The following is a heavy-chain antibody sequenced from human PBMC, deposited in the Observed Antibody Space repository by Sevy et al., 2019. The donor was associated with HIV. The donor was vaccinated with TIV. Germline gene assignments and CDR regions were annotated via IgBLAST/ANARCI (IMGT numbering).Heavy chain of an antibody. Sequence: GGSLRLSCVASGFIFSNYDMHWVRQAPGKGLEYVSAISSNGGSTYYANSVKGRFTISRDNSKNTLYLQMGSLRAEDMAVYYCARGLSTIPGRWFDPWGQGTLVTVSS. J-gene: IGHJ5*02. CDR2: ISSNGGST. CDR1: GFIFSNYD. D-gene: IGHD2-2*02. CDR3: ARGLSTIPGRWFDP. V-gene: IGHV3-64*01.